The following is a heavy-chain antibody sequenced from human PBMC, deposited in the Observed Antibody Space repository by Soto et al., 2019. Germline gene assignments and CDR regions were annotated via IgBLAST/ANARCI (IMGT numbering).Heavy chain of an antibody. Sequence: GEALKISCKGSGYSFTSYWISWVRQMPGKGLEWMGRIDPSDSYTNYSPSFQGHVTISADKSISTAYLQWSSLKASDTAMYYCASRVLRHFDGQMSDYYYGMDVWGQGTTVTVSS. D-gene: IGHD3-9*01. CDR2: IDPSDSYT. CDR1: GYSFTSYW. CDR3: ASRVLRHFDGQMSDYYYGMDV. J-gene: IGHJ6*02. V-gene: IGHV5-10-1*01.